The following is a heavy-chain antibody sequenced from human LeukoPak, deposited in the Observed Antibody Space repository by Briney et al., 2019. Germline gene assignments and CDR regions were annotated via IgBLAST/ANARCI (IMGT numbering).Heavy chain of an antibody. J-gene: IGHJ4*02. Sequence: GRSLRLSCAASGFTFSSYAMHWVRQAPGKGLEWVAVISYDGSNKYYADSVKGRFTISRDNSKNTLYLQMNSLRAEDTAVYYCARARPDHYDILTGYFDYWGQGTLVTVSS. CDR1: GFTFSSYA. CDR2: ISYDGSNK. V-gene: IGHV3-30-3*01. D-gene: IGHD3-9*01. CDR3: ARARPDHYDILTGYFDY.